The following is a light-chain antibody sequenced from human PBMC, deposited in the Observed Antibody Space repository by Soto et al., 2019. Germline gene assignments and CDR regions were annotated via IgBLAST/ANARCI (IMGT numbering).Light chain of an antibody. CDR2: EVS. CDR3: CSYAGSSTWV. CDR1: SSDVGSYNL. J-gene: IGLJ3*02. Sequence: QSALTQPASVSGSPGQSITISCTGTSSDVGSYNLVSWYQQHPGKAPKLMIYEVSKRPSGVSNRFSGSKSGNTASLTISGLQAEDDADYYCCSYAGSSTWVFGGGTKVTVL. V-gene: IGLV2-23*02.